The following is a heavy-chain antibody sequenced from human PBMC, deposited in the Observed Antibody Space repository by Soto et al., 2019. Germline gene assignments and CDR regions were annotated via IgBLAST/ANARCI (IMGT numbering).Heavy chain of an antibody. CDR3: SSVRGNHLLGWFAF. Sequence: GGARRLSCAASGFTFSDYYMSWSRQAPGKGQEWVSYISSSGSTIYYADSVKGRFTISRDNAKNSLYLQMNSLRAEDTAVYFFSSVRGNHLLGWFAFSGQRTLVTVSS. CDR1: GFTFSDYY. D-gene: IGHD1-26*01. V-gene: IGHV3-11*01. CDR2: ISSSGSTI. J-gene: IGHJ5*01.